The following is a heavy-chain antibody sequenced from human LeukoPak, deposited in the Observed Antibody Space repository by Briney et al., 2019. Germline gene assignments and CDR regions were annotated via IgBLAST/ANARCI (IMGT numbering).Heavy chain of an antibody. CDR1: GFTVITND. CDR2: IRSKTYAVTT. Sequence: GGSLRLSCAASGFTVITNDMTWVRQAPGKGLEWVGFIRSKTYAVTTEYAASVKGRFTFSSDDSKSIAYLQMNSLKTEDTAVYYCTRVRMAAYSSSSLAYWGQGTLVTVSS. D-gene: IGHD6-13*01. V-gene: IGHV3-49*04. CDR3: TRVRMAAYSSSSLAY. J-gene: IGHJ4*02.